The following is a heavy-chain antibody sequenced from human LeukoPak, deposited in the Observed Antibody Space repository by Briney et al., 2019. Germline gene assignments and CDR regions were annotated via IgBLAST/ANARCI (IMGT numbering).Heavy chain of an antibody. CDR1: GYTLTDYY. CDR2: INPNSGA. CDR3: ARSIGPAAEDC. Sequence: ASVKVSCKASGYTLTDYYMHWVGQAPGQGLEWMGWINPNSGANYAQKFQGRVTMARDTSISTAYMELSSLTSDDTALYYCARSIGPAAEDCWGQGTLVTVSS. V-gene: IGHV1-2*02. D-gene: IGHD6-13*01. J-gene: IGHJ4*02.